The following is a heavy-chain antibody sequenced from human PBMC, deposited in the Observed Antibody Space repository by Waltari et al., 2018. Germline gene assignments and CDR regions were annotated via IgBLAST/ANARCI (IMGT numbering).Heavy chain of an antibody. D-gene: IGHD5-12*01. CDR3: ARGTRQRWLQLRGCFDY. Sequence: QVQLQQWGAGLLKPSETLSLTCAVYGGSFSGYYWSWIRQPPGKGLGWIGEINHSGRTNSNPSLKSRVTISVDTSKNQFSLKLSSVTAADTAVYYCARGTRQRWLQLRGCFDYWGQGTLVTVSS. CDR2: INHSGRT. V-gene: IGHV4-34*01. CDR1: GGSFSGYY. J-gene: IGHJ4*02.